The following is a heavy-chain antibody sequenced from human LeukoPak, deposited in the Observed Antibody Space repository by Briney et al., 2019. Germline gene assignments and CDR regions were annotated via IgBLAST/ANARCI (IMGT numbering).Heavy chain of an antibody. CDR3: AREDCSGGSCSSFDY. J-gene: IGHJ4*02. CDR2: INHSGST. Sequence: PSETLSLTCAVYGGSFSGYYWSWIRQPPGKGLEWIGEINHSGSTNYNSALKSRGTISVDTSKNQFSLKLNSVTAADTAVYYCAREDCSGGSCSSFDYWGQGTLVTVSS. CDR1: GGSFSGYY. V-gene: IGHV4-34*01. D-gene: IGHD2-15*01.